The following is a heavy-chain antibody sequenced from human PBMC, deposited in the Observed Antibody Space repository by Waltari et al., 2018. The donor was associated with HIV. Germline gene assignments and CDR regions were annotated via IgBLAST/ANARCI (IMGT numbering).Heavy chain of an antibody. V-gene: IGHV3-53*01. Sequence: EVQLVESGGGLIEPGGSLRLSCAASGLNVSRNYMSWVRQAPGKGLEWVSVIYSGGSRYYADSVKGRFTISRDNSKNTLSLHMNSLGPEDTAVYYCARDPRSSGYYGMDVWGQGTTVTVSS. CDR1: GLNVSRNY. J-gene: IGHJ6*02. CDR3: ARDPRSSGYYGMDV. CDR2: IYSGGSR. D-gene: IGHD1-26*01.